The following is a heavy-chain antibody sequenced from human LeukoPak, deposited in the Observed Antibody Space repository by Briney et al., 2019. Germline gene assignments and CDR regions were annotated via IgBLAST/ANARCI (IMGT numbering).Heavy chain of an antibody. J-gene: IGHJ4*02. Sequence: GGSLRLSCAAFGFTFSAYWMSWVRQAPGKGLEWVANIRQDGSEKYYVDSVKGRFTISRDNSMNTLYLQMNSLRAEDTAVYSCAKDRLGALLYFDSWGQGTLVTVSS. CDR3: AKDRLGALLYFDS. V-gene: IGHV3-7*03. D-gene: IGHD1-26*01. CDR1: GFTFSAYW. CDR2: IRQDGSEK.